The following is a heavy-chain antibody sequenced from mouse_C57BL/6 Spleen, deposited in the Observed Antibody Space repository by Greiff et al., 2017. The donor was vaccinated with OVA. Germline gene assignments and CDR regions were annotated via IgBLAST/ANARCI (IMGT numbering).Heavy chain of an antibody. Sequence: EVKVVESGGGLVQPGGSLSLSCAASGFTFTDYYMSWVRQPPGKALEWLGFIRNKANGYTTEYSAYVKGRFTISRDNSQSILYLQMNALRAEDSATYYCARSSYDYDEGYFDVWGTGTTVTVSS. CDR1: GFTFTDYY. J-gene: IGHJ1*03. D-gene: IGHD2-4*01. CDR2: IRNKANGYTT. CDR3: ARSSYDYDEGYFDV. V-gene: IGHV7-3*01.